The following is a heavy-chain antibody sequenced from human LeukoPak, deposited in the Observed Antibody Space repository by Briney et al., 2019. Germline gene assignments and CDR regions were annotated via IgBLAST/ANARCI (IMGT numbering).Heavy chain of an antibody. CDR3: ARVEYSSSPFDY. Sequence: ASVKVSCKTSGYTFTDYNLHWVRQAPGQRLEWMGIIKPSGGDTSYAQTFQGRVFMTRDTSISTAYMELSRLRSDDTAVCYCARVEYSSSPFDYWGQGTLVTVSS. CDR1: GYTFTDYN. J-gene: IGHJ4*02. CDR2: IKPSGGDT. V-gene: IGHV1-46*01. D-gene: IGHD6-6*01.